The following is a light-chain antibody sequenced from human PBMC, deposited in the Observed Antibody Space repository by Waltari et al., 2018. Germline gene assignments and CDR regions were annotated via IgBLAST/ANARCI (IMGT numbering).Light chain of an antibody. CDR2: EVY. CDR3: CSYEGSNTFVL. J-gene: IGLJ2*01. V-gene: IGLV2-23*02. CDR1: TRDVGLYHL. Sequence: QAALTQPAPVSGSPEQSITLSCTVSTRDVGLYHLASLYLQHPGKAPKLLIHEVYRPPSGVSSRFSGSKSGNTATLTISGLQPEDEADYYCCSYEGSNTFVLFGGGTRLTVL.